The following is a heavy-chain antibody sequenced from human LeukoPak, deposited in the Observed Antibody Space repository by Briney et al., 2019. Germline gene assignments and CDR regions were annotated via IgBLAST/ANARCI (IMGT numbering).Heavy chain of an antibody. CDR3: ARDSLTGFDY. V-gene: IGHV3-30-3*01. Sequence: GGSLRLSCAASGFTFNSYAMHWVRQAPGKGLEWVAVISYDGSNKYYADSVKGRFTISRDNSKNTLYLQMNSLRAEDTAVYYCARDSLTGFDYWGQGTLVTVSS. CDR1: GFTFNSYA. D-gene: IGHD1-1*01. CDR2: ISYDGSNK. J-gene: IGHJ4*02.